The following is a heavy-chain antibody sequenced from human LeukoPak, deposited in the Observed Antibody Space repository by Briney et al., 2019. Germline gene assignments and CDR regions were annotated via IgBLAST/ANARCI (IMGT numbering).Heavy chain of an antibody. D-gene: IGHD2-15*01. CDR3: AKGPYCSGGSCPYYFDY. CDR2: ISYDGSNK. V-gene: IGHV3-30*18. CDR1: GFTFSSYG. J-gene: IGHJ4*02. Sequence: GRSLRLSCAASGFTFSSYGMHWVRQAPGKGLEWVAVISYDGSNKYYADSVKGRFTISRDNSKNTLYLQMNSLRAEDTAVYYCAKGPYCSGGSCPYYFDYWGQGTLVTVSS.